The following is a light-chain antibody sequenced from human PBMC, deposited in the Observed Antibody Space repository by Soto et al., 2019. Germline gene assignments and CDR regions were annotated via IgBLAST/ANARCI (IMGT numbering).Light chain of an antibody. CDR2: DVS. CDR3: SSHTSSSTLV. Sequence: QSALTQPASVSGSPGQSITISCTGTSSDVGGYNYVSWYQQHPGKAPQLMIYDVSNRPSGVSNRFSGSKSGNTASLTISGLQAGDEADYYCSSHTSSSTLVFGGGTKLTVL. CDR1: SSDVGGYNY. J-gene: IGLJ2*01. V-gene: IGLV2-14*01.